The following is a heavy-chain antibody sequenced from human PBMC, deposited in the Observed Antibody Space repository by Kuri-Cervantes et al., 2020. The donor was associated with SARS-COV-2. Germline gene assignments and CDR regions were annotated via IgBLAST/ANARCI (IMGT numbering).Heavy chain of an antibody. CDR3: ARAGYYFGY. V-gene: IGHV4-59*01. Sequence: SETLSLTCTVSGGSISSYYWSWIRQPPGKGLEWIGYIYYSGSTNYNPSLKSRVTISVDTSKNQFSLKLSSVTAADTAMYYCARAGYYFGYWGQGTLVTVSS. CDR1: GGSISSYY. J-gene: IGHJ4*02. CDR2: IYYSGST.